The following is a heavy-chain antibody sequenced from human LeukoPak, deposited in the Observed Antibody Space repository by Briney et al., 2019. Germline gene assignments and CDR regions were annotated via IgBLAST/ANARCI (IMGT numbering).Heavy chain of an antibody. Sequence: AGGSLRLSCAASGFTFSSYAMSWVRQAPGKGLEWVSAIIGSGGSTYYADSVKGRFTISRDNSKNTLYLQMNSLRAEDTAVYYCAKDQVPLLWFGELLSPAYYFDYWGQGTLVTVS. V-gene: IGHV3-23*01. CDR3: AKDQVPLLWFGELLSPAYYFDY. CDR1: GFTFSSYA. J-gene: IGHJ4*02. CDR2: IIGSGGST. D-gene: IGHD3-10*01.